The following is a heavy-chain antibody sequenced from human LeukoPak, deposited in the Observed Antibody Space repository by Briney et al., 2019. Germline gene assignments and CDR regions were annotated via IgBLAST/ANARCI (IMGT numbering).Heavy chain of an antibody. CDR1: GGSISSGSYY. V-gene: IGHV4-61*02. D-gene: IGHD3-10*01. CDR2: IYTSGST. J-gene: IGHJ4*02. Sequence: SETLSLTCTVSGGSISSGSYYWSWIRQPAGKGLEWTGRIYTSGSTNYNPSLKSRVTMSVDTSKNQFSLKLSSVTAADTAVYYCARDLDYYGSGSYYKGYFDYWGQGTLVTVSS. CDR3: ARDLDYYGSGSYYKGYFDY.